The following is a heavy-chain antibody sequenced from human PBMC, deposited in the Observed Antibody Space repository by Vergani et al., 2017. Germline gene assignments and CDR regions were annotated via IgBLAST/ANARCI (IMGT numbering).Heavy chain of an antibody. CDR3: ARGASGDNLSSLDY. CDR1: GFTFSSYA. D-gene: IGHD4-17*01. V-gene: IGHV3-30-3*01. J-gene: IGHJ4*02. CDR2: ISYDGSNK. Sequence: QVQLVESGGGAVQPGRSLRLSCAASGFTFSSYAMHWVREAPGKGLEWVAVISYDGSNKYYSDSVKGRFTISRDNSQNALYLQMNSLRAEETAVYYCARGASGDNLSSLDYWDRGTLVTVSS.